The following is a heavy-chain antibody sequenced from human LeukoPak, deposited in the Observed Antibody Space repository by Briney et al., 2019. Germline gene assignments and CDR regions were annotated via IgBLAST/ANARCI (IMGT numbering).Heavy chain of an antibody. D-gene: IGHD2-2*01. V-gene: IGHV3-21*03. CDR2: ISSSSSYI. J-gene: IGHJ4*02. CDR1: GFTFSSYS. Sequence: GGSLRLSCAASGFTFSSYSMNWVRQAPGKGLEWVSSISSSSSYIYYADSVKGRFTISRDNAKNSLYLQMNSLKTEDTAVYYCTTPRPKYCSSTSCYAGWGQGTLVTVSS. CDR3: TTPRPKYCSSTSCYAG.